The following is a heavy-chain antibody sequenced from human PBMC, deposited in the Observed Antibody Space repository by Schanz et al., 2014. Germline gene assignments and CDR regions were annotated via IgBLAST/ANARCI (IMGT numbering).Heavy chain of an antibody. CDR1: GFTFSSNA. CDR3: VKDLQRELLRDDHYYGMDV. J-gene: IGHJ6*02. Sequence: EVFLVESGGGLVQPGGSLRLSCAASGFTFSSNAMCWVRQAPGKGLEWVSTITSSGGGTYYADSVKGRFTTSRDNSKNTMYLQMNSLRAEDTAVYYCVKDLQRELLRDDHYYGMDVWGQGTTVTVSS. CDR2: ITSSGGGT. V-gene: IGHV3-23*04. D-gene: IGHD1-26*01.